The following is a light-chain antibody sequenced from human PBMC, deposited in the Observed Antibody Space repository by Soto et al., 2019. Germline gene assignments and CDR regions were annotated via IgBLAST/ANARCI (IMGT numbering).Light chain of an antibody. V-gene: IGKV1-5*01. CDR2: DAS. Sequence: DIQMTQSPSTLSASVGDRVTITCRASQSISSWLAWYQQKPGKAPKLLIYDASSLQSGVPSRFSGSGSGTEFTLTISSLQPDDFAIYYCQHYNYYSWTFGQGTKVEIK. CDR3: QHYNYYSWT. J-gene: IGKJ1*01. CDR1: QSISSW.